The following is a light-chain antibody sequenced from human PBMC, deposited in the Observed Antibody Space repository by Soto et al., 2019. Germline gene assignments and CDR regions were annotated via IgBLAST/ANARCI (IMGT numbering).Light chain of an antibody. V-gene: IGLV4-69*01. J-gene: IGLJ2*01. CDR2: LNSDGSH. CDR1: SGHSSYA. Sequence: QSVLTQSPSASASLGASVKLTCTLSSGHSSYAIAWHQQQPEKDPRYLMKLNSDGSHSKGDGIPDRFSGSSSGAERYLTISSRQSEDEADRYCQPWGTGIQVFGGGTTLTVL. CDR3: QPWGTGIQV.